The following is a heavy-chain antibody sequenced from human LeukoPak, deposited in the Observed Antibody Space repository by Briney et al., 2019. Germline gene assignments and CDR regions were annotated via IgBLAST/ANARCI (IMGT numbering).Heavy chain of an antibody. CDR1: GGSISSGGYS. CDR3: ARELYSGYDPGPYDY. CDR2: IYHSGST. D-gene: IGHD5-12*01. J-gene: IGHJ4*02. V-gene: IGHV4-30-2*01. Sequence: PSQTLSLTCAVSGGSISSGGYSWSWIRQPPGKGLEWIGYIYHSGSTYYNPSLKSRVTISVDRSKNQFSLKLSSVTAADTAVYYCARELYSGYDPGPYDYWGQGTLVTVSS.